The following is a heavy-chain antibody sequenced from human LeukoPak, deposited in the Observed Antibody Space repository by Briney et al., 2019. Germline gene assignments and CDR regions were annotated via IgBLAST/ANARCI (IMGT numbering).Heavy chain of an antibody. D-gene: IGHD5-24*01. Sequence: GGSLRLSCAASGFTFSSYWMSWVRQAPGKGLEWVANIKQDESEKYYVDSVKGRFTISRDNAKNSLYLQMNSLRAEDTAVYYCARDRGDGYSKLDYWGQGTLVTVSS. CDR3: ARDRGDGYSKLDY. J-gene: IGHJ4*02. V-gene: IGHV3-7*01. CDR1: GFTFSSYW. CDR2: IKQDESEK.